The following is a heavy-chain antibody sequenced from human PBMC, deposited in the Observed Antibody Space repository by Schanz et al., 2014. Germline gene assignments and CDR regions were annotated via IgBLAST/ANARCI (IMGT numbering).Heavy chain of an antibody. J-gene: IGHJ4*02. CDR1: GFSFSRYA. CDR3: ARDGDFDY. Sequence: VQLVDSGGGLVKPGGSLRLSCAASGFSFSRYAMHWVRQAPGKGLEDVSVISSNGGSTYFGNSVRGRFTISRDNSKKTLYLEMGSLRAEDTAVYYCARDGDFDYWGQGTLVNVSS. V-gene: IGHV3-64*01. CDR2: ISSNGGST.